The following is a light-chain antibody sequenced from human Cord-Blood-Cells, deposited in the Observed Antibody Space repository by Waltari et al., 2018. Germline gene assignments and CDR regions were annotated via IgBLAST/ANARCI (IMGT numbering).Light chain of an antibody. CDR2: GAS. Sequence: EIVMTQSPATLSVSPGERATLSCRASQSVGSNLAWYQQKPGQAPRLLIYGASTRATGIPARFSGSGSVTEFTLTISSLQSEDFSVYYCQQYNNWPPFTFGPGTRVDIK. J-gene: IGKJ3*01. V-gene: IGKV3-15*01. CDR1: QSVGSN. CDR3: QQYNNWPPFT.